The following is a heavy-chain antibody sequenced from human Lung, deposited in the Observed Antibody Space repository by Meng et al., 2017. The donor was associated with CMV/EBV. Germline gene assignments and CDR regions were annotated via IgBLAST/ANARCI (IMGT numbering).Heavy chain of an antibody. D-gene: IGHD3-16*01. CDR3: ARDYTEGDYFDY. J-gene: IGHJ4*02. CDR2: VYYTGTT. CDR1: GGSITNGDSY. V-gene: IGHV4-30-4*01. Sequence: VCGGSITNGDSYWSWLRQPPGKGLEWIGYVYYTGTTYYNPSLKSRLTISIDTSKNQFSLHLRSVTAADTAVYYCARDYTEGDYFDYWGQGALVTVSS.